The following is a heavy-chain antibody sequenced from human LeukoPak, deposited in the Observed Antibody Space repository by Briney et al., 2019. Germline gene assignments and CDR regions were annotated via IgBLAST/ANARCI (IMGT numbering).Heavy chain of an antibody. CDR3: ASYLTSIPSGMDV. CDR1: GFTFSSYA. J-gene: IGHJ6*02. V-gene: IGHV3-23*01. D-gene: IGHD1-26*01. Sequence: PGGSLRLSCAASGFTFSSYAMSWVRQAPGKGLEWVSAISGSAVGTSYADSVKGRFTISRDNGKNTLYLQMNSLRAEDTAVYYCASYLTSIPSGMDVWGQGATVTVSS. CDR2: ISGSAVGT.